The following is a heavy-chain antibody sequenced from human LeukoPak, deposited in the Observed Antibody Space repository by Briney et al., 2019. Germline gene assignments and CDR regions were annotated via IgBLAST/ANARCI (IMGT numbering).Heavy chain of an antibody. V-gene: IGHV1-2*02. CDR1: GYTFTGYY. CDR2: INPNSGGT. J-gene: IGHJ4*02. CDR3: AREALTMVRGVIIPPYY. D-gene: IGHD3-10*01. Sequence: ASVKVSCKASGYTFTGYYMHWVRQAPGQGLEWMGWINPNSGGTNYAQKFQGRVTMTRDTSISTAYMELSRLRSDDTAVYYCAREALTMVRGVIIPPYYWGQGTLVTVSS.